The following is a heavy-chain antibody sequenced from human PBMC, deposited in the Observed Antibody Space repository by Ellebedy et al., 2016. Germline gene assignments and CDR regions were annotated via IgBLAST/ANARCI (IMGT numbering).Heavy chain of an antibody. CDR1: GYTFTGSY. CDR2: ISAYNGNT. J-gene: IGHJ3*02. V-gene: IGHV1-2*02. D-gene: IGHD2-2*01. CDR3: AAVVGYCSSTSCYSLFGAFDI. Sequence: SVKVSCXASGYTFTGSYMHWVRQAPGQGLEWMGWISAYNGNTNYAQKFQGRVTMTRDTSISTAYMELSRLRSDDTAVYYCAAVVGYCSSTSCYSLFGAFDIWGQGTMVTVSS.